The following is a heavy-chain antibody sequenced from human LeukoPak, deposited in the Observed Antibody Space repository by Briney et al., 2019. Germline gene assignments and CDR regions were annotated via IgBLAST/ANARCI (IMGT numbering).Heavy chain of an antibody. CDR2: IYSSGST. CDR1: GGSISSGSYY. J-gene: IGHJ4*02. CDR3: ARSSSGSYLVTAG. V-gene: IGHV4-61*02. D-gene: IGHD1-26*01. Sequence: SQTLSLTCTVSGGSISSGSYYWSWIRQPAGKGLEWIGRIYSSGSTNYNPSLKSRVTISVDTSKNQFSLKLSSVTAADTAVYYCARSSSGSYLVTAGWGQGTLVTVSS.